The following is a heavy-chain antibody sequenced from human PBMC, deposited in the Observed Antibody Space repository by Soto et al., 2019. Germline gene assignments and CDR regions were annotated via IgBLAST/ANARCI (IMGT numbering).Heavy chain of an antibody. V-gene: IGHV1-18*01. Sequence: ASVNVSCKASGYTFTSYGISWMRQAPGQGLEWMGWISAYNGNTNYAQKLQGRVTMTTDTSTSTAYMELRSLRSDDTAVYYCARALEEQLGGPNWFDPWGQGTLVTVSS. CDR3: ARALEEQLGGPNWFDP. D-gene: IGHD6-6*01. CDR2: ISAYNGNT. J-gene: IGHJ5*02. CDR1: GYTFTSYG.